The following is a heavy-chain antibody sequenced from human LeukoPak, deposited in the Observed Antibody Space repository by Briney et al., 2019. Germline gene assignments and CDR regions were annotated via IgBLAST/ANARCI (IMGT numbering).Heavy chain of an antibody. CDR2: IYYSGST. V-gene: IGHV4-39*01. D-gene: IGHD2/OR15-2a*01. CDR1: GGSISSSSYY. J-gene: IGHJ2*01. Sequence: PSETLSLTCTVSGGSISSSSYYWGWIRQPPGKGLEWIGSIYYSGSTYYNPSLKSRVTISVDTSKNQFSLKLSSVTAADTAVYYCARMEGNKSPFDLWGRGTLVTVSS. CDR3: ARMEGNKSPFDL.